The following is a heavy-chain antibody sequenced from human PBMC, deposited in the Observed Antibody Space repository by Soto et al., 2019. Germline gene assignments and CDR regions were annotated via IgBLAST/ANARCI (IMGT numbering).Heavy chain of an antibody. V-gene: IGHV3-48*01. CDR3: ARVDADIVVVPAAAGYYYYMDV. CDR2: ISSSSSTI. Sequence: GGSLRLSCAASGFTFSSYSMNWVRQAPGKGLEWVSYISSSSSTIYYADSVKGRFTISRDNAKNSLYLQMNSLRAEDTAVYYCARVDADIVVVPAAAGYYYYMDVWGKGTTVTVSS. J-gene: IGHJ6*03. D-gene: IGHD2-2*01. CDR1: GFTFSSYS.